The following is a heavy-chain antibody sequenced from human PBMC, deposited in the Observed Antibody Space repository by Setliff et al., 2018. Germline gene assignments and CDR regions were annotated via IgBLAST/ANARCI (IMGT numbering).Heavy chain of an antibody. J-gene: IGHJ4*02. CDR1: GGSISSGDYY. CDR3: ASAEYTDYYFDY. CDR2: IYYSGST. D-gene: IGHD1-1*01. V-gene: IGHV4-30-4*08. Sequence: SETLSLTCTVSGGSISSGDYYWSWIRQPPGKGLEWIGYIYYSGSTYYNPSLKSRVTISVDTAKNQFSLKLSSVTAADTAVYYCASAEYTDYYFDYWGQGTLVTVSS.